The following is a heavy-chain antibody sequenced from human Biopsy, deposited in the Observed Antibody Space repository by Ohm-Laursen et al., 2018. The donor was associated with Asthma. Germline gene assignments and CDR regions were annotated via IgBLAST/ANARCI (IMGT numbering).Heavy chain of an antibody. CDR2: ISGNSGIT. V-gene: IGHV3-23*01. CDR1: GFTFRAHA. D-gene: IGHD6-13*01. Sequence: GSLRLSCAASGFTFRAHAISWVRQAPGKGLEWVSTISGNSGITYYADSVKGRFTISRDNSQNTLYLHMDSLSAEDPAVYYCAKDRSGTWYGFDYWGQGTLVTVSS. CDR3: AKDRSGTWYGFDY. J-gene: IGHJ4*02.